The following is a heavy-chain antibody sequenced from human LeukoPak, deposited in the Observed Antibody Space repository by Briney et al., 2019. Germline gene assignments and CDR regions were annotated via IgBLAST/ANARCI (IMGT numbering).Heavy chain of an antibody. CDR1: GFTFSSYG. CDR2: ISNDGSNK. D-gene: IGHD6-13*01. Sequence: GGSLRLSCAASGFTFSSYGMHWVRQAPGKGLEWVSVISNDGSNKYYADSVEGRFTISRDNSKNTLYLQMNSLRAEDTAVYYFTKDRQLVGYYYYDMDVWGQGTTVTVSS. V-gene: IGHV3-30*18. CDR3: TKDRQLVGYYYYDMDV. J-gene: IGHJ6*02.